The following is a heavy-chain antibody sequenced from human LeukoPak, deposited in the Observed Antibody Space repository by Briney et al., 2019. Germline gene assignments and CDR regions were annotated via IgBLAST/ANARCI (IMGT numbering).Heavy chain of an antibody. V-gene: IGHV1-2*06. D-gene: IGHD3-3*01. CDR3: ARDYDFWSGYFNDAFDI. Sequence: GASVKVSCKASGYTFTGYYMHWVRQAPGQGLEWMGRINPNSGGTNYAQKFQGRVTMTRDTSISTAYMELSRLRSDYTAVYYCARDYDFWSGYFNDAFDIWGQGTMVTVSS. CDR1: GYTFTGYY. J-gene: IGHJ3*02. CDR2: INPNSGGT.